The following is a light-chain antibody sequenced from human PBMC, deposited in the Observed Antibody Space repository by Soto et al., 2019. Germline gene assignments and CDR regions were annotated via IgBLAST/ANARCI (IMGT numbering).Light chain of an antibody. CDR2: AAS. V-gene: IGKV1D-12*01. CDR1: QAISTW. CDR3: QQANSFPRT. J-gene: IGKJ1*01. Sequence: DIKMTQSTSSVSASVGDRVTITCRASQAISTWLAWYQQKPGKAPKLLIYAASILQTGVPSRFSGSGSGTDFTLTINSLQPEDFAIYYCQQANSFPRTFGQGTKVEIK.